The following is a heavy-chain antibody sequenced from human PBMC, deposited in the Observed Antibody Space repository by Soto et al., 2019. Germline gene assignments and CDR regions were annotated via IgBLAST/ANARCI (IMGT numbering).Heavy chain of an antibody. CDR2: IYYSGST. D-gene: IGHD5-18*01. J-gene: IGHJ4*02. CDR3: ARSAGGEDTAMVFDY. Sequence: SETLSLTCTFSGCSISSYYWSWIRQPPGKGLEWIGYIYYSGSTNYNPSLKSRVTISVDTSKNQFSLKLSSVTAADTAVYYCARSAGGEDTAMVFDYWGQGTLVTVSS. CDR1: GCSISSYY. V-gene: IGHV4-59*01.